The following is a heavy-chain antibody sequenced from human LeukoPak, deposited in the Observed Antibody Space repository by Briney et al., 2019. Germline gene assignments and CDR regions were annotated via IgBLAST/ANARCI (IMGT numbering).Heavy chain of an antibody. J-gene: IGHJ3*02. V-gene: IGHV1-2*02. CDR2: IKPNSGGT. Sequence: ASVKVSCKAPGYTFSGYYMYWVRQAPGQGLEWMGWIKPNSGGTNYAQKFQDRVTMTRDTSISTVYMELSRLTSDDTAVYYCASRNIAAAGSAFDMWGQGTMVTVSS. D-gene: IGHD6-13*01. CDR3: ASRNIAAAGSAFDM. CDR1: GYTFSGYY.